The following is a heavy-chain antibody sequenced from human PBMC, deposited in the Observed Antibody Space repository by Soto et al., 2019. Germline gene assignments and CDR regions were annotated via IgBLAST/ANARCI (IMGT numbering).Heavy chain of an antibody. CDR1: GYTFTNYH. CDR2: MNPNSGDT. V-gene: IGHV1-8*01. J-gene: IGHJ4*02. D-gene: IGHD6-13*01. CDR3: ARGGGGRWYSGDY. Sequence: QVQLVQSGAEVKKPGASVKVSCKASGYTFTNYHIHWVRQATGQGLEWMGWMNPNSGDTGYAQKFQGRVTMTRDTSITAAYMELSGLRSEDPAVYYCARGGGGRWYSGDYWAREPWSPSPQ.